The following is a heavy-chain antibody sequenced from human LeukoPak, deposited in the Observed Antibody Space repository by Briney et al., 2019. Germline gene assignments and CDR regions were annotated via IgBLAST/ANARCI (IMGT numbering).Heavy chain of an antibody. D-gene: IGHD6-13*01. V-gene: IGHV3-21*01. CDR3: ARNGRIAAATSYYYYYYMDV. J-gene: IGHJ6*03. CDR1: GFTFSNYN. CDR2: ISSSSRYI. Sequence: PGGSLRLSCAASGFTFSNYNMNWVRQAPGKGLEWVSSISSSSRYIYSADSVKGRFTISRDNAKNSLYLQMNSLRAEDTAVYYCARNGRIAAATSYYYYYYMDVWGKGTTVTVSS.